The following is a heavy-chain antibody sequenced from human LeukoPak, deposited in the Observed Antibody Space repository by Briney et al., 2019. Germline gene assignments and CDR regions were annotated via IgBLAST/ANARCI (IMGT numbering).Heavy chain of an antibody. CDR3: ARSRLSGINDAFDI. Sequence: PGGSLRLSCAASGFAFNTYSMNWVRQAPGKGLEWVSSISSSSSYIYYADSVKGRFTISRDNAKNSLYLQMNSLRAEDTAVYYCARSRLSGINDAFDIWGQGTMVTVSS. CDR1: GFAFNTYS. J-gene: IGHJ3*02. V-gene: IGHV3-21*04. CDR2: ISSSSSYI. D-gene: IGHD3-3*01.